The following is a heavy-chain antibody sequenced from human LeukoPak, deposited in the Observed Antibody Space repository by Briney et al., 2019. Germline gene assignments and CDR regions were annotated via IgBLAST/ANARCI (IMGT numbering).Heavy chain of an antibody. CDR2: ISSSSTI. D-gene: IGHD6-13*01. Sequence: PGGSLRLSCAASGFTFSSYSMNWVRQAPGKGLEWVSYISSSSTIYYADSVKGRFTISRDNAKNSLYLQMNSLRAEDTAVYYCARDGYSSSWYDFDYWGQGTPVTVSS. CDR3: ARDGYSSSWYDFDY. CDR1: GFTFSSYS. J-gene: IGHJ4*02. V-gene: IGHV3-48*04.